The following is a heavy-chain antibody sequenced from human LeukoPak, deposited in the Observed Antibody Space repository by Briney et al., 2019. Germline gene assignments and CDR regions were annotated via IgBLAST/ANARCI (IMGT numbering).Heavy chain of an antibody. CDR3: AKGSGNGYGSGPFDY. J-gene: IGHJ4*02. Sequence: GGSLRLSCAASGFTFSSSAMSWVRQAPGKGLEWVSTISGSGDRTYYADSVKGRFTISRDNSKNTVSLQMSSLRAEDTALYYCAKGSGNGYGSGPFDYWGQGTLVTVSS. CDR1: GFTFSSSA. CDR2: ISGSGDRT. D-gene: IGHD3-10*01. V-gene: IGHV3-23*01.